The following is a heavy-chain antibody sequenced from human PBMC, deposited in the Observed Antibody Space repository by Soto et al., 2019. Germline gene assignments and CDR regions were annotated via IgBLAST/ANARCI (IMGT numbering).Heavy chain of an antibody. V-gene: IGHV4-59*12. CDR2: IYYSGST. CDR3: ARSTTVTTVVGFDY. D-gene: IGHD4-17*01. Sequence: SETLSLTCTVSGGSITSYYWSWIRQPPGKGQEWIGYIYYSGSTNYNPSLKSRVTISVDTSKNQFSLKLSSVTAADTAVYYCARSTTVTTVVGFDYWGQGTLVTVSS. CDR1: GGSITSYY. J-gene: IGHJ4*02.